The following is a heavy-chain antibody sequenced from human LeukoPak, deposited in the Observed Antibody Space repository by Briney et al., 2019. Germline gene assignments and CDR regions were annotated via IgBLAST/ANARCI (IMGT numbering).Heavy chain of an antibody. V-gene: IGHV3-30*02. CDR1: AFTFSSYG. J-gene: IGHJ4*02. Sequence: GGSLRLSCAVAAFTFSSYGMHWVSQAPGKGLEWVAVIWYDGSNKYYADSVKGRFTISRDNSRNTLHLQMNSLRAEDTAVYSCAKASLRYFDWFSDYWGQGTLVTVSS. CDR3: AKASLRYFDWFSDY. CDR2: IWYDGSNK. D-gene: IGHD3-9*01.